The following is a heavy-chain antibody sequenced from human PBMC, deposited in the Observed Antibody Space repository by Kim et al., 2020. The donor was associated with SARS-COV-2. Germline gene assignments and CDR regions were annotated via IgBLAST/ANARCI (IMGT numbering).Heavy chain of an antibody. D-gene: IGHD3-10*01. CDR3: ARGGLWFGELSSTDFDY. J-gene: IGHJ4*02. CDR2: INAGNGNT. V-gene: IGHV1-3*01. Sequence: ASVKVSCKASGYTFTSYAMHWVRQAPGQRLEWMGWINAGNGNTKYSQKFQGRVTITRDTSASTAYMELSSLRSEDTAVYYCARGGLWFGELSSTDFDYWGRGTLVTVSS. CDR1: GYTFTSYA.